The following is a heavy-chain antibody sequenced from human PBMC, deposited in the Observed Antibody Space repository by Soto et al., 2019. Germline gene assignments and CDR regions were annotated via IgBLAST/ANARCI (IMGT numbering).Heavy chain of an antibody. CDR2: IYYSGST. V-gene: IGHV4-59*01. CDR1: GGSISSYY. CDR3: ARAVPTTVTTPFYFDY. J-gene: IGHJ4*02. D-gene: IGHD4-17*01. Sequence: KSSETLSLTCTVSGGSISSYYWSWIRQPPGKGLEWIGYIYYSGSTNYNPSLKSRVTISVDTSKNQFSLKLSSVTAADTAVYYCARAVPTTVTTPFYFDYWGQGTLVTVSS.